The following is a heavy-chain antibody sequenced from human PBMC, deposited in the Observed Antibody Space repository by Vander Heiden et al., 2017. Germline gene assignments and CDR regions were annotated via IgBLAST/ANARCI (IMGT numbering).Heavy chain of an antibody. D-gene: IGHD3-10*01. J-gene: IGHJ2*01. CDR3: ATTTITMVRGVILWYFDL. V-gene: IGHV4-39*01. CDR1: GGSISSSSYY. Sequence: QLQLPESGPGLVKPSENLSLTCTVSGGSISSSSYYWGWIRQPPGKGLEWIGSIYYSGSTYYNPSLKSRVTISVDTSKNQFSLKLSSVTAADTAVYYCATTTITMVRGVILWYFDLWGRGTLVTVSS. CDR2: IYYSGST.